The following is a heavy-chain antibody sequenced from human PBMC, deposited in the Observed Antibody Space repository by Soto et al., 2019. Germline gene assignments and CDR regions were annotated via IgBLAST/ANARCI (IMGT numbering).Heavy chain of an antibody. Sequence: GGSLRLSCAGSGFTFRDYGMSWVRQAPGKGPEWVSVIGASGRSTVYPDSVKGRFTISRENSKNTLYVQMTSLRAEDTDVYYCARGLHSLFDYWGQGTLVTVSS. CDR2: IGASGRST. V-gene: IGHV3-23*01. D-gene: IGHD2-21*01. CDR3: ARGLHSLFDY. J-gene: IGHJ4*02. CDR1: GFTFRDYG.